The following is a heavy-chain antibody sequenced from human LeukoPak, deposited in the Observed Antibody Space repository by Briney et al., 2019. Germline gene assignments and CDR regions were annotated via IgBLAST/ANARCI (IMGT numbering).Heavy chain of an antibody. CDR1: GFTFSSYA. CDR2: ISSNGGST. D-gene: IGHD3-10*01. CDR3: ARGRKSYGSGSYYDNYCYMDV. J-gene: IGHJ6*03. V-gene: IGHV3-64*01. Sequence: GGSLRLSCAASGFTFSSYAMHWVRQAPGKGLEYVSAISSNGGSTYYANSVKGRFTISRDNSKNTLYLQMGSLRAEDMAVYYCARGRKSYGSGSYYDNYCYMDVWGKGTTVTVSS.